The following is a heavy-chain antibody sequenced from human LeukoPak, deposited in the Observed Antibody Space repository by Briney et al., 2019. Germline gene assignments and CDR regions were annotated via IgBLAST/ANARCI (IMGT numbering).Heavy chain of an antibody. CDR2: IYTSGST. V-gene: IGHV4-61*02. D-gene: IGHD3-22*01. CDR3: ARDLYYYDSSGYYLWGFDI. CDR1: GGSISSGSYY. Sequence: SQTLSLACSVSGGSISSGSYYWSWIRQPAGKGLEWIGRIYTSGSTNYNPSLKSRVTISVDTSKNQFSLKLSSVTAADTAVYYCARDLYYYDSSGYYLWGFDIWGQGTMVTVSS. J-gene: IGHJ3*02.